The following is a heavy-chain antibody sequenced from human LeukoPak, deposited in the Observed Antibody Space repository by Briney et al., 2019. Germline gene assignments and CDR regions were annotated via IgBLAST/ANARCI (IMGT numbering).Heavy chain of an antibody. D-gene: IGHD6-19*01. Sequence: GGSLRLSCAASGFTFRTYWMTWVRQAPGKGLEWVANINLDGSEKYYVDSVKGRFSISRDNARDSLYLQMNSLRADDTAVYYCARGAYSSGWSRPYYYYYGMDVWGQGTTVTVSS. CDR1: GFTFRTYW. CDR2: INLDGSEK. CDR3: ARGAYSSGWSRPYYYYYGMDV. V-gene: IGHV3-7*03. J-gene: IGHJ6*02.